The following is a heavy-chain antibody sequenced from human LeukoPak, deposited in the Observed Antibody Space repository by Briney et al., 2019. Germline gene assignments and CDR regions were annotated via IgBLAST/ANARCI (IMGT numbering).Heavy chain of an antibody. CDR1: GYTVTIYD. CDR2: VSPNSGNT. J-gene: IGHJ4*02. V-gene: IGHV1-8*01. CDR3: ARGTGQWLVLFDY. D-gene: IGHD6-19*01. Sequence: ASVTVSFKTSGYTVTIYDLNWVRQATGQGLEWMGWVSPNSGNTGYAQKLQGRVTMTTDTSTSTAYMELRSLRSDDTAVYYCARGTGQWLVLFDYWGQGTLVTVSS.